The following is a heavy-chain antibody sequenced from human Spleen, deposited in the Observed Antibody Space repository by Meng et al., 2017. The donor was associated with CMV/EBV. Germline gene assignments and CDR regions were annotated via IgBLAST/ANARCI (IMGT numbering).Heavy chain of an antibody. CDR2: INHSGST. D-gene: IGHD1-7*01. CDR1: GFTFRNYW. Sequence: ESLKISCAASGFTFRNYWMSWVRQPPGKGLEWIGEINHSGSTNYNPSLKSRVTISVDTSKNQFSLKLSSVTAADTAVYYCASGITGTWWFDPWGQGTLVTVSS. J-gene: IGHJ5*02. V-gene: IGHV4-34*01. CDR3: ASGITGTWWFDP.